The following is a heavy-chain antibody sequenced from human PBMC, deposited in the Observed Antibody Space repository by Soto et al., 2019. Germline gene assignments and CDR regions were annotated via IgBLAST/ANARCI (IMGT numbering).Heavy chain of an antibody. CDR2: IKSSTDGGTA. CDR1: GYSFQDAW. J-gene: IGHJ4*02. D-gene: IGHD1-1*01. CDR3: TSFFQRRVRRFYY. V-gene: IGHV3-15*06. Sequence: EVQRVESGGGFVESGGYLILSCAASGYSFQDAWMTCVRQAPVKGLEWVGRIKSSTDGGTANYGADAKGRFTMSRDDSTDTLYLNMDGLKREDTGVYSCTSFFQRRVRRFYYWCPGTQVNVSS.